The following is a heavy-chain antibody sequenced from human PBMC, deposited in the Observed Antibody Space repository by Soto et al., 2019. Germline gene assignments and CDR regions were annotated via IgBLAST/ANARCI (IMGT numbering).Heavy chain of an antibody. CDR1: GGSISSGDYY. CDR3: ARTTLHYDYVWGSYRYGRHFDY. D-gene: IGHD3-16*02. V-gene: IGHV4-30-4*01. CDR2: IYYSGST. J-gene: IGHJ4*02. Sequence: SETLSLTCTVSGGSISSGDYYWSWIRQPPGKGLEWIGYIYYSGSTYYNPSLKSRVTISVDTSKNQFSLKLSSVTAADTAVYYCARTTLHYDYVWGSYRYGRHFDYWGQGTLVTVSS.